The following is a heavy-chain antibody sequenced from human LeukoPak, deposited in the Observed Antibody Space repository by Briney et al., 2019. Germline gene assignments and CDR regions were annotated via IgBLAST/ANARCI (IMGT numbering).Heavy chain of an antibody. CDR3: ARDLYGDYVYYFDY. D-gene: IGHD4-17*01. CDR2: IYTSGSP. CDR1: GDSISNYY. V-gene: IGHV4-4*07. Sequence: SETLSLTCTVSGDSISNYYWSWIRQPAGKGLEWIGRIYTSGSPNYNPSLKSRVTMSVDSSKNQFFLKLSSVTAADTAVYFCARDLYGDYVYYFDYWGPGTLVTVSS. J-gene: IGHJ4*02.